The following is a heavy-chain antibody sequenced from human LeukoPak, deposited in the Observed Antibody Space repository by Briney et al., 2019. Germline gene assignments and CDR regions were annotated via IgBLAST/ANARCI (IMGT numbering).Heavy chain of an antibody. CDR2: IYPGDSDT. D-gene: IGHD2-15*01. CDR3: ARWPGGNEGIYYFDY. Sequence: GKSLKISCKGSGYSFTSYWIGWVRQMPGKGLEWMGIIYPGDSDTRYSPSFQGQVTISADKSISTAYLQWSSLKASDTAMYYCARWPGGNEGIYYFDYWGQGTLVTVSS. CDR1: GYSFTSYW. V-gene: IGHV5-51*01. J-gene: IGHJ4*02.